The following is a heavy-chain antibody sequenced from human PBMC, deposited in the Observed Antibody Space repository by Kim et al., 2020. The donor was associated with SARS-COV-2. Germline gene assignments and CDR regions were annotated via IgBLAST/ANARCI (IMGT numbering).Heavy chain of an antibody. CDR2: IRSKAYGGTT. D-gene: IGHD6-13*01. V-gene: IGHV3-49*03. Sequence: GGSLRLSCTASGFTFGDYAMSWFRQAPGKGLEWVGFIRSKAYGGTTEYAASVKGRFTISRDDSKSIAYLQMNSLKTEDTAVYYCTRGGAAAGTPVSYWGQGTLVTVSS. J-gene: IGHJ4*02. CDR3: TRGGAAAGTPVSY. CDR1: GFTFGDYA.